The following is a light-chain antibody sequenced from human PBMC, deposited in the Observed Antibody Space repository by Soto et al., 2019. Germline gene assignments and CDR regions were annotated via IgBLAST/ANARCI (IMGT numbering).Light chain of an antibody. CDR3: ETWDSNPRV. CDR2: LEGSGSY. Sequence: QLVLTQSSSASASLGSSVKLTCTLSSGHSSYIIAWHQQQPGKAPRYLMKLEGSGSYNKGSGIPDRFSGSSSGADRYLTISNVHFEDEADYYCETWDSNPRVFGGGTKVTVL. V-gene: IGLV4-60*02. J-gene: IGLJ2*01. CDR1: SGHSSYI.